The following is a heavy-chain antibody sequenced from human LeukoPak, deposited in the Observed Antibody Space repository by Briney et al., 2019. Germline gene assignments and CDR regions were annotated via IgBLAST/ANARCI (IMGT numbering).Heavy chain of an antibody. J-gene: IGHJ4*02. V-gene: IGHV4-31*11. D-gene: IGHD4-17*01. Sequence: SETLSLTCAVYGGSFSGYYWSWIRQHPGKGLEWIGYIYYSGSTYYNPSLKSRVTISVDTSKNQFSLKLSSVTAADTAVYYCAREGDYGDYDYWGQGTLVTVSS. CDR3: AREGDYGDYDY. CDR2: IYYSGST. CDR1: GGSFSGYY.